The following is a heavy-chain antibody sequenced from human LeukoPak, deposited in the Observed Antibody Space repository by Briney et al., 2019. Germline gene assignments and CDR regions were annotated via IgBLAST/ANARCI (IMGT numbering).Heavy chain of an antibody. Sequence: SETLSLTCTVSGGSISSSSYYWGWIRQPPGKGLEWIGSIYYTGSTYYNPSLKSRVTISVDTSKDQFSLKLSSVTAADTAVYYCARLHYGGNYGYYYYYMDVWGKGTTVTISS. CDR1: GGSISSSSYY. V-gene: IGHV4-39*01. CDR3: ARLHYGGNYGYYYYYMDV. D-gene: IGHD4-23*01. J-gene: IGHJ6*03. CDR2: IYYTGST.